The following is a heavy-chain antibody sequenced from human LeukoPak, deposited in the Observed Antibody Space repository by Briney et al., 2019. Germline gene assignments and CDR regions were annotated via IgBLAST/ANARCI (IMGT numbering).Heavy chain of an antibody. Sequence: SETLSLTCAVYGGSFSGYYWSWIRQPPGKGLEWIGEINHSGSTNYNPSLKSRVTISVDTSKNQFSLKLSSVTAADTAVYYCARARSFARWLQRRGYFDYWGQGTLVTVSS. CDR1: GGSFSGYY. D-gene: IGHD5-24*01. CDR2: INHSGST. J-gene: IGHJ4*02. CDR3: ARARSFARWLQRRGYFDY. V-gene: IGHV4-34*01.